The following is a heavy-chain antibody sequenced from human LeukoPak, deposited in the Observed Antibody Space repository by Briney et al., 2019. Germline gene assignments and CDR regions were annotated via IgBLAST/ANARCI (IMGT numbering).Heavy chain of an antibody. J-gene: IGHJ4*02. Sequence: PGGSLRLSCAASGFIFSNYAMHWVRQAPGKGLEWVAIISYDGSNIYYADSVKGRFTISRDNSKNTLYLQMNSLRAEDTAVYYCAKDQGYWGQGTLVTVSS. V-gene: IGHV3-30-3*01. CDR2: ISYDGSNI. CDR3: AKDQGY. CDR1: GFIFSNYA.